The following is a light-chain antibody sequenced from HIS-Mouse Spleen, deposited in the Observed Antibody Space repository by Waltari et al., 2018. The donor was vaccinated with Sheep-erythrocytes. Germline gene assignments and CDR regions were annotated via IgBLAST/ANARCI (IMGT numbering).Light chain of an antibody. CDR2: EGS. Sequence: QSALTQPASVSGSPGQSITISCTGTSSDVGSYNLVSCYQQHPGKVPKLVIYEGSKRTSGVSNRFSGSKSGNTASLTISGLQAEDEADYYCCSYAGSSPWVFGGGTKLTVL. CDR3: CSYAGSSPWV. CDR1: SSDVGSYNL. J-gene: IGLJ3*02. V-gene: IGLV2-23*01.